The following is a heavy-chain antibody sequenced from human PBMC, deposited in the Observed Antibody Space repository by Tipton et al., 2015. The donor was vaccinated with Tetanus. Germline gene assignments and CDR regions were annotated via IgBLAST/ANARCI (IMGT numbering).Heavy chain of an antibody. CDR1: GFTFSSYG. CDR2: IWYDGTGR. CDR3: AGDDGVEVVWGGGSYGMDV. J-gene: IGHJ6*01. Sequence: SLRLSCAASGFTFSSYGMHWVRQAPGKGLEWLAVIWYDGTGRYYADSVKGRFTISRDNSKNTVYLQMNSLRDEDTAVDYCAGDDGVEVVWGGGSYGMDVWGQGTTGTVSP. V-gene: IGHV3-33*01. D-gene: IGHD3-16*01.